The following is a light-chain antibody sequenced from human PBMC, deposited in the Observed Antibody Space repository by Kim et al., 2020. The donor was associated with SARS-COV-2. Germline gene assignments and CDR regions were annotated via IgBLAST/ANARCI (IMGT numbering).Light chain of an antibody. Sequence: QSVLTQPPSVSEAPRQRVTISCSGNSSNIGRNAVNWYQQFPGKAPKLLIYYNDLLSSGVSDRFSGSKSGTSASLAISGLQSEDEADYYCETWDDSVNGWVFGGGTKLTVL. V-gene: IGLV1-36*01. J-gene: IGLJ3*02. CDR1: SSNIGRNA. CDR3: ETWDDSVNGWV. CDR2: YND.